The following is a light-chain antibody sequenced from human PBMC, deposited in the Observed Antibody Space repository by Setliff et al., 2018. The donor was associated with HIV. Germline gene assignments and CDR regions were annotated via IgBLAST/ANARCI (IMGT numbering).Light chain of an antibody. CDR3: SSYTSISTYV. CDR1: SSDVGSYNR. V-gene: IGLV2-18*02. Sequence: QSVLAQPASVSRSPGQSITISCTGTSSDVGSYNRVSWYQQPPGTAPKLMIYEVNNRPSGVPDRFSGSKSGNTASLTISGLQAEDEADYYCSSYTSISTYVFGTGTKVTVL. J-gene: IGLJ1*01. CDR2: EVN.